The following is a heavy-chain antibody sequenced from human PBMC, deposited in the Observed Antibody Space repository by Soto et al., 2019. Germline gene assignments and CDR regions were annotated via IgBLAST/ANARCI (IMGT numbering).Heavy chain of an antibody. J-gene: IGHJ5*02. V-gene: IGHV1-2*04. CDR3: ARDTSRTGPSDLFDP. CDR1: GYTFTGYY. Sequence: ASVKVSCKASGYTFTGYYMHWVRQAPGQGLEWMGWINPNSGGTNYAQKFQGWVTMTRDTSISTAYMELSRLRSDDTAVYYCARDTSRTGPSDLFDPWGQGTLVTVSS. CDR2: INPNSGGT.